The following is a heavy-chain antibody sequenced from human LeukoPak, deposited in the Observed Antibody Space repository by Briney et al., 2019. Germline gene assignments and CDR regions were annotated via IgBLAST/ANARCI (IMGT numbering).Heavy chain of an antibody. CDR2: IYYSGST. V-gene: IGHV4-59*01. CDR1: GGSISSYY. J-gene: IGHJ4*02. D-gene: IGHD1-26*01. CDR3: ARVGKSASGRKFDY. Sequence: PSETLSLTCTVSGGSISSYYWSWIRQPPGKGLEWIGYIYYSGSTNYNPSLKSRVTISVDTSKNQFSLKLSSVTAADTAVYYCARVGKSASGRKFDYWGQGTLVTVSS.